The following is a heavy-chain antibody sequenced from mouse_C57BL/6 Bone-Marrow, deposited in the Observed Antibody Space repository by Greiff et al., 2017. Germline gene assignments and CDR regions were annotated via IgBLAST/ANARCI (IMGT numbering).Heavy chain of an antibody. D-gene: IGHD1-1*01. J-gene: IGHJ1*03. CDR1: GFNIKDDY. CDR2: IDPENGDT. CDR3: TARVYYGSSYWYFDV. Sequence: EVKLQESGAELVRPGASVKLSCTASGFNIKDDYMHWVKQRPEQGLEWIGWIDPENGDTEYASKFQGKATIPADTSSNTAYLQLSSLTSEDTAVYYCTARVYYGSSYWYFDVWGTGTTVTVSS. V-gene: IGHV14-4*01.